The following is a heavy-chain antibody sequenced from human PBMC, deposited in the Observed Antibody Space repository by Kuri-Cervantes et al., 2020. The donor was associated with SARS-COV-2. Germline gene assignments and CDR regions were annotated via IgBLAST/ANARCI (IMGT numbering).Heavy chain of an antibody. D-gene: IGHD7-27*01. J-gene: IGHJ6*03. V-gene: IGHV1-18*01. CDR1: GYTFTSYG. CDR3: ARAFWGLKMYYYYYYMDV. Sequence: ASVKVSCKASGYTFTSYGISWVRRAPGQGLEWMGWISAYNGNTNYAQKLQGRVTMTTDTSTSTAYMELSSLRSEDTAVYYCARAFWGLKMYYYYYYMDVWGKGTTVTVSS. CDR2: ISAYNGNT.